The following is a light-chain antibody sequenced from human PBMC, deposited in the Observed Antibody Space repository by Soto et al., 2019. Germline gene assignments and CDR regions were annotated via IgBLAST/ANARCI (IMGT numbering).Light chain of an antibody. J-gene: IGLJ1*01. CDR2: DVS. Sequence: QSALTQPASVSGSPGQSITISCTGTSSDLGGYNYVSWYQQHPGKAPKLMIYDVSNRPSGVSNRFSGSKSGNTASLTISGLQPEDESGYCCSSYTSGSTLLYVFGTGTKLTVL. V-gene: IGLV2-14*01. CDR1: SSDLGGYNY. CDR3: SSYTSGSTLLYV.